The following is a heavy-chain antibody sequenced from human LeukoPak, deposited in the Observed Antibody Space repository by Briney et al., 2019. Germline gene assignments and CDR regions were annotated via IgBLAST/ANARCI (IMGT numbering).Heavy chain of an antibody. D-gene: IGHD1-26*01. CDR1: GFTFSSYW. CDR2: ISSNGGST. J-gene: IGHJ3*02. CDR3: VSSIVGATHAFDI. V-gene: IGHV3-64D*09. Sequence: GGSLRLSCAASGFTFSSYWMNWVRQAPGKGLEYVSAISSNGGSTYYADSVKGRFTISRDNSKNTLYLQMSSLRAEDTAVYYCVSSIVGATHAFDIWGQGTMVTVSS.